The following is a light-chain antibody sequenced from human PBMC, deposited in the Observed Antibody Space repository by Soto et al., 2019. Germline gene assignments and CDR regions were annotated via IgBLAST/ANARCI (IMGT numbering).Light chain of an antibody. J-gene: IGKJ5*01. Sequence: EIVLTQSPGTLSLSPGERATFSCRASQSVSSGYLAWYQHKPGQAPRLLIFGASIRSAGIPDRFTGSGSGADFTLTISRLEPEDFAVYFCQQYGSSPITFGQGTRLENK. CDR2: GAS. CDR3: QQYGSSPIT. V-gene: IGKV3-20*01. CDR1: QSVSSGY.